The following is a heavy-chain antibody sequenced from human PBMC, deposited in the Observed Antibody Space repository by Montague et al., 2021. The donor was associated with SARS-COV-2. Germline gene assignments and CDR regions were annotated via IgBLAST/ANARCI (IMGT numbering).Heavy chain of an antibody. CDR1: VFTFDDYA. J-gene: IGHJ4*02. V-gene: IGHV3-43D*03. D-gene: IGHD3-3*01. CDR2: LSWDGGSP. CDR3: AKTDFWSGYYFDY. Sequence: SLRLSCAASVFTFDDYAMHLVRQAPGKGLEWVSLLSWDGGSPYYADSVXGRFTISRDNSKNSLYLQMNSLRAEDTALYYCAKTDFWSGYYFDYWGQGTLVTVSS.